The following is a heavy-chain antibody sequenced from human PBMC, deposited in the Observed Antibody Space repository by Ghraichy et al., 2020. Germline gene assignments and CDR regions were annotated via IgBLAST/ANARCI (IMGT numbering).Heavy chain of an antibody. CDR2: ISSSRTNI. CDR1: GFTFSSYN. CDR3: ARVVSHYYGSGSHPYDY. Sequence: GGSLRLSCAASGFTFSSYNMNWVRHAPGKGLEWVSYISSSRTNIYYADSVKGRFTISRDNAKSSLFLQMNSLKVEDTAVYYCARVVSHYYGSGSHPYDYWGQGTLVTVSS. V-gene: IGHV3-48*01. D-gene: IGHD3-10*01. J-gene: IGHJ4*02.